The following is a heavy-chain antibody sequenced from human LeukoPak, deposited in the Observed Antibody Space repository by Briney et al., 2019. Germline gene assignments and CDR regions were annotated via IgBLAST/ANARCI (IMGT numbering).Heavy chain of an antibody. CDR3: ALLTVTTLFGY. Sequence: GGSLRLSCAASGFTFSSYGMHWVRQAPGKGLEWVAVISYDGSNKYYADSVKGRFTISRDNSKNTLYLQINSLRAEDTAVYYCALLTVTTLFGYWGQGTLVTVSS. CDR1: GFTFSSYG. J-gene: IGHJ4*02. CDR2: ISYDGSNK. V-gene: IGHV3-30*03. D-gene: IGHD4-17*01.